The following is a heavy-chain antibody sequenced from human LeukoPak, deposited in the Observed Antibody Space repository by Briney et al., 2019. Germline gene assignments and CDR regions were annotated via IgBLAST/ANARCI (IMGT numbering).Heavy chain of an antibody. CDR3: AKAFGGVPAAISFDY. Sequence: GGSLRLSCAASGFTFSSYSMSWVRQAPGKGLEWVSAISGSGGSTYYADSVKGRFTISRDNSKNTLYLQMNSLRAEDTAVYYCAKAFGGVPAAISFDYWGQGTLVTVSS. CDR1: GFTFSSYS. V-gene: IGHV3-23*01. CDR2: ISGSGGST. J-gene: IGHJ4*02. D-gene: IGHD2-2*02.